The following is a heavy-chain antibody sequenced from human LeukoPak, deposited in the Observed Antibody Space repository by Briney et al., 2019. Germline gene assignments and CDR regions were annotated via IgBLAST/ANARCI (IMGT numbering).Heavy chain of an antibody. CDR2: IKQDGSEK. D-gene: IGHD6-13*01. CDR3: AKDLGPAPELIAAAGDPFDY. V-gene: IGHV3-7*03. CDR1: GFTFSSYW. Sequence: GGSLRLSCAASGFTFSSYWMSWVRQAPGKGLEWVANIKQDGSEKYYVDSVKGRFTIPRDNAKNSLYLQMNSLRAEDTAVYYCAKDLGPAPELIAAAGDPFDYWGQGTLVTVSS. J-gene: IGHJ4*02.